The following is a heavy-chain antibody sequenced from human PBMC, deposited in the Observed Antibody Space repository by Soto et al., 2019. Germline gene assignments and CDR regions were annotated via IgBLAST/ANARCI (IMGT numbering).Heavy chain of an antibody. V-gene: IGHV3-9*01. CDR1: GFSFDDFV. D-gene: IGHD2-21*02. Sequence: GGSLRLSCVASGFSFDDFVMNWVRQRPGKGLEWVSSASWNSGAKLYADSVKGRFAISRDGAKKSVYLQMNSLRPDDTAFYYCAKGVATAVPALDYWGQGTLVTVSS. CDR2: ASWNSGAK. CDR3: AKGVATAVPALDY. J-gene: IGHJ4*02.